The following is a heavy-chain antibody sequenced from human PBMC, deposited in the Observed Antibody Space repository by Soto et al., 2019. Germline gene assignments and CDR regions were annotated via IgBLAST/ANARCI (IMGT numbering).Heavy chain of an antibody. CDR3: VRTAREGAVAPHWFDR. V-gene: IGHV4-30-4*01. CDR1: GASIRSTDYY. Sequence: SETLSLTCTVSGASIRSTDYYWSWIRQAPGKGLEWIGYVYYTGSTYYNPSLMSRLTISVDTSKNQFSLKLTSVTAAETTVYYCVRTAREGAVAPHWFDRWGQGTQVTVSS. J-gene: IGHJ5*02. CDR2: VYYTGST. D-gene: IGHD2-21*02.